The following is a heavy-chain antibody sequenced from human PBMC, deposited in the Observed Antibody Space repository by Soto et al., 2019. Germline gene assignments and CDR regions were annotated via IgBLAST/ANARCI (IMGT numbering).Heavy chain of an antibody. CDR1: GFTFSSYS. D-gene: IGHD6-13*01. Sequence: EVQLVESGGGLVQPGGSLRLSCAASGFTFSSYSMNGVRQAPGKGLEWVSYIISSSTTYYADSVKGRFTISRDNVKNSLFLQMKSLRDEDTAVYYCARGGAAAGDYWGQGTLVTVSS. CDR3: ARGGAAAGDY. CDR2: IISSSTT. J-gene: IGHJ4*02. V-gene: IGHV3-48*02.